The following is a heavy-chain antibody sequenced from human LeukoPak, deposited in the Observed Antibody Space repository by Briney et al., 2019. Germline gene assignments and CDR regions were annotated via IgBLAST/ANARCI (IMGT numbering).Heavy chain of an antibody. Sequence: SETLSLTCTVSGGSVTDYYWSWIRQSPGKGLEWIGYIYYTGTSYNPSLKSRVTISADTSKNQFSLKLISVTAADTAVYYCARRRGPFDYWGQGTLVTVSS. J-gene: IGHJ4*02. CDR1: GGSVTDYY. CDR3: ARRRGPFDY. CDR2: IYYTGT. V-gene: IGHV4-59*02.